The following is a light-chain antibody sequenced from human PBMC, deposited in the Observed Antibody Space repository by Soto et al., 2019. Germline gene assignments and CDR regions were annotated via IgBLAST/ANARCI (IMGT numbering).Light chain of an antibody. CDR2: EVT. CDR3: SSYAGISYAGSIIVV. V-gene: IGLV2-8*01. Sequence: QSALTQPPSASGSPGQSVTISCTGTSSDVGGSNFVSWYQQYPGKAPKLMIYEVTKRPSGVPDRSSGSKSGNTASLTVSGLQAEDEADYYCSSYAGISYAGSIIVVFGGGTKLAVL. J-gene: IGLJ3*02. CDR1: SSDVGGSNF.